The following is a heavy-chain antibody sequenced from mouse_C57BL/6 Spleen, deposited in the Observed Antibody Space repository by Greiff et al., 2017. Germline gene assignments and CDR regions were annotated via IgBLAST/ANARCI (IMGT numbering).Heavy chain of an antibody. V-gene: IGHV1-53*01. J-gene: IGHJ2*01. CDR1: GYTFTSYW. CDR2: INPSNGGT. Sequence: VQLQQSGTEQVKPGASVKLSCKASGYTFTSYWMHWVKQRPGQGLEWIGNINPSNGGTNYNEKFKSKATLTVDKSSSTAYMQRSSLTSEDSAVYYCASGPQQLGRNFDYWGQGTTLTVSS. D-gene: IGHD4-1*02. CDR3: ASGPQQLGRNFDY.